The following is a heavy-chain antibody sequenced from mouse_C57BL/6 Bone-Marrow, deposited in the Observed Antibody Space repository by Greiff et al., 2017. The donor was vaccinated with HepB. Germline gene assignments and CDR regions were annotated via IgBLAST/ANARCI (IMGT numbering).Heavy chain of an antibody. CDR1: GFTFTDYY. CDR3: ARYDLGDY. J-gene: IGHJ4*01. V-gene: IGHV7-3*01. D-gene: IGHD4-1*01. CDR2: IRNKANGYTT. Sequence: EVKVVDSGGGLVQPGGSLSLSCAASGFTFTDYYMSWVRQPPGKALEWLGFIRNKANGYTTEYSASVKGRFTISRDNSQSILYLQMNALRAEDSATYYCARYDLGDYWGQGTSVTVSS.